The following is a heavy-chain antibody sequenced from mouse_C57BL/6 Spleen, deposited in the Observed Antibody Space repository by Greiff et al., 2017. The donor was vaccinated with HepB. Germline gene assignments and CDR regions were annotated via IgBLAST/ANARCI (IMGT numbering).Heavy chain of an antibody. Sequence: QVQLKESGAELVKPGASVKLSCKASGYTFTSYWMHWVKQRPGQGLEWIGMIHPNSGSTNYNEKFKSKATLTVDKSSSTAYMQLSSLTSEDSAVYYCARNDYVAYWGQGTLVTVSA. CDR3: ARNDYVAY. CDR1: GYTFTSYW. J-gene: IGHJ3*01. CDR2: IHPNSGST. D-gene: IGHD2-4*01. V-gene: IGHV1-64*01.